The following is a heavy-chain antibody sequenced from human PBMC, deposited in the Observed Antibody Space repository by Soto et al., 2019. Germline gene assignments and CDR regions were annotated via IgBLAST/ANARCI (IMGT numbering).Heavy chain of an antibody. J-gene: IGHJ6*03. CDR2: INDSGNI. CDR3: ARGVILWFGELSRRGGYHYYMDV. D-gene: IGHD3-10*01. CDR1: GGSFSGYQ. V-gene: IGHV4-34*01. Sequence: QVQLQQWGAGLLKPSETLSLTCAVYGGSFSGYQWSWIRQPPGKGLEWMGEINDSGNINYNPSLKSRVTILLDTPKKQISLKLSSVTAADSAVYYCARGVILWFGELSRRGGYHYYMDVWGKGTTVTVSS.